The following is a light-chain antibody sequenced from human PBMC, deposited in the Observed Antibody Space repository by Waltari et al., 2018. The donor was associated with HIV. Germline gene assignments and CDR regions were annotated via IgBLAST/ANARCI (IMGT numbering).Light chain of an antibody. J-gene: IGLJ3*02. V-gene: IGLV2-11*01. CDR3: CSYAGGYTLV. Sequence: QSALTQPRSVSGSPGQSVTISCTGTSSDVGGSNYVSWYQQPPGKDPKLMIYDVTKRPSGVPDRFSGSKSGNTASLTISGLQAEDEADYFCCSYAGGYTLVFGGGTKLTVL. CDR1: SSDVGGSNY. CDR2: DVT.